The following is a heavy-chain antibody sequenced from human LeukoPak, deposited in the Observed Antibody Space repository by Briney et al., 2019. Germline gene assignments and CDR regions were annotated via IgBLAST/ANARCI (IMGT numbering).Heavy chain of an antibody. J-gene: IGHJ4*02. CDR2: IYYSGST. V-gene: IGHV4-59*01. CDR1: GGSISSYY. Sequence: SETLSLTCTVSGGSISSYYWSWIRQPPGKGLEWIGYIYYSGSTNYNPSLKSRVTISVDTSKNQFSLKLSSVTAADTAVYYCARETSDTAMGTIDYWGQGTLVTVSS. D-gene: IGHD5-18*01. CDR3: ARETSDTAMGTIDY.